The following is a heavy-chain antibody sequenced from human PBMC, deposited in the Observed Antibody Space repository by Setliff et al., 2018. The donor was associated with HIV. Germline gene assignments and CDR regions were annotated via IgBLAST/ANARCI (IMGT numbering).Heavy chain of an antibody. CDR1: GFSFSDHY. CDR3: ATLPAAIVATTYYFDY. J-gene: IGHJ4*02. V-gene: IGHV3-11*04. Sequence: PGGSLRLSCAASGFSFSDHYMNWIRQAPGKGLEWVSYISSSGDTVYYADSVRGRFTISRDNAKNSLYLQMNSLRAEDTAVYFCATLPAAIVATTYYFDYWGQGTLVTVSS. D-gene: IGHD5-12*01. CDR2: ISSSGDTV.